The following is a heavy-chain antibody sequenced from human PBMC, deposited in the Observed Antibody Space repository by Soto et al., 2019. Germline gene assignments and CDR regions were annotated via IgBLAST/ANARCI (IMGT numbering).Heavy chain of an antibody. CDR1: GFTFDTFA. CDR2: ISGSGAST. V-gene: IGHV3-23*01. CDR3: AKVTGGDFYYYYMDV. Sequence: EVQLLESGGGLVQPGGSLRLSCAASGFTFDTFAMSWVRQAPGKGLEWVSGISGSGASTYYADSVKGRFTISRDNSKNTLYLQMNSLRAEDTAVYYCAKVTGGDFYYYYMDVWGKATTVTVSS. D-gene: IGHD3-16*01. J-gene: IGHJ6*03.